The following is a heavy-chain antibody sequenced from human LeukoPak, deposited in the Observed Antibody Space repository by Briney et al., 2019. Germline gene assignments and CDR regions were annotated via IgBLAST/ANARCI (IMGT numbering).Heavy chain of an antibody. CDR2: IIPIFGTA. Sequence: GSSVKVSCKASGGTFSSYAISWVRQAPGQGLEWMGGIIPIFGTANYAQKFQGRVTITADESTSTAYMELSSLRSEDTAVYYCARGTSKLEYCSSTSCLFYWGQGTLVTVSS. CDR3: ARGTSKLEYCSSTSCLFY. D-gene: IGHD2-2*01. J-gene: IGHJ4*02. CDR1: GGTFSSYA. V-gene: IGHV1-69*01.